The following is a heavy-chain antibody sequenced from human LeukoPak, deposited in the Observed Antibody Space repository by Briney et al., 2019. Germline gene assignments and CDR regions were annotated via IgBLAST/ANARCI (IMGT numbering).Heavy chain of an antibody. J-gene: IGHJ4*02. CDR1: GGSISSYY. D-gene: IGHD3-22*01. Sequence: ASETLSLTCTVSGGSISSYYWSWLRQPPGKGLEWIGYIYYSGSTNYNPSLKSRVTISVDTSKNQFSLKLSSVTAADTAVYYCASHYDSSGGDTGYFDYWGQGTLVTVSS. CDR3: ASHYDSSGGDTGYFDY. CDR2: IYYSGST. V-gene: IGHV4-59*01.